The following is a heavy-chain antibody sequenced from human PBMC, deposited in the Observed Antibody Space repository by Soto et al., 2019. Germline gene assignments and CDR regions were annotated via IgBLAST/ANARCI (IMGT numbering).Heavy chain of an antibody. V-gene: IGHV3-33*01. CDR1: GFTFSSYG. CDR2: IWYDGSNK. CDR3: ARDWGVATMIVVVNDAFDI. D-gene: IGHD3-22*01. Sequence: GGSLRLSCAASGFTFSSYGMHWVRQAPGKGLEWVAVIWYDGSNKYYADSVKGRFTISRDNSKNTLYLQMNSLRAEDTAVYYCARDWGVATMIVVVNDAFDIWGQGTMVTVSS. J-gene: IGHJ3*02.